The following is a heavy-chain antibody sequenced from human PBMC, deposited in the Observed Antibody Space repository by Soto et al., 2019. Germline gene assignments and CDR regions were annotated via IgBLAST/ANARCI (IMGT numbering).Heavy chain of an antibody. J-gene: IGHJ4*02. V-gene: IGHV1-18*01. CDR2: ISAYNGNT. CDR1: GYTFTSYG. Sequence: ASVKVSCKASGYTFTSYGISWVRQAPGQGLEWMGWISAYNGNTNYAQKLQGRVTMTTDTSTSTAYMELRSLRSDDTAVYYCARIVITFGGVIAQYFDYWGQGTLVTVSS. CDR3: ARIVITFGGVIAQYFDY. D-gene: IGHD3-16*02.